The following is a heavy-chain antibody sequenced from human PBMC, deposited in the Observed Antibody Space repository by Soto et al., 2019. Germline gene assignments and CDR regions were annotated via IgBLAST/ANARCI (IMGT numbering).Heavy chain of an antibody. CDR1: GFSLSTSGVG. J-gene: IGHJ5*02. CDR3: AHPLSDCSSTRCYLGWFDP. V-gene: IGHV2-5*02. D-gene: IGHD2-2*01. CDR2: IYWDDDK. Sequence: PTLVNPTQTLTLTCTFSGFSLSTSGVGVGWIRQPPGKALEWLALIYWDDDKRYSPSLKSRLTITKDTSKNQVVLTMTNMDPVDTATYYCAHPLSDCSSTRCYLGWFDPWGQGTLVTVSS.